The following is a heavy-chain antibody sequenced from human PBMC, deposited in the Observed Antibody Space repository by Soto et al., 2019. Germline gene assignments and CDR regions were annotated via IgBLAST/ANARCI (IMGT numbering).Heavy chain of an antibody. Sequence: QLQLQESGPGLLKPSETLALTCTVSGGSVSSSSYYWDWLRQPPGKVLDLIGHIYYNGRTYYNPSLKSRVTISVDTSKNQFSLNLSSVTAADTAVYYCARRPKSGSFHYYGVDVWGRGTTVTVSS. J-gene: IGHJ6*02. CDR1: GGSVSSSSYY. D-gene: IGHD1-26*01. CDR3: ARRPKSGSFHYYGVDV. CDR2: IYYNGRT. V-gene: IGHV4-39*01.